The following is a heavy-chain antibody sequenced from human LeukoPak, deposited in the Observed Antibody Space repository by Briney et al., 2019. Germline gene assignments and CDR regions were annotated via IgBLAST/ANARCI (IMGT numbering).Heavy chain of an antibody. D-gene: IGHD6-19*01. CDR2: IYFTGST. CDR3: ASLAVAGLSEGY. V-gene: IGHV4-39*01. J-gene: IGHJ4*02. Sequence: IASIYFTGSTSSNPSLNSRVTISVDTSRNQFSLKLSSVTAADTAVYYCASLAVAGLSEGYWGQGTLVIVSS.